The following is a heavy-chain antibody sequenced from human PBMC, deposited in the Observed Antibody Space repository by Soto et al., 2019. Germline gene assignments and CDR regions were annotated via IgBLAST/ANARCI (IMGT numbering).Heavy chain of an antibody. CDR1: GYTFTSYD. J-gene: IGHJ6*02. V-gene: IGHV1-8*01. D-gene: IGHD3-3*01. CDR3: ARVERGYDFWSGFHYYYGMDV. CDR2: MNPNSGNT. Sequence: QVQLVQSGAEVKKPGASVKVSCKASGYTFTSYDINWVRQATGQGLEWMGWMNPNSGNTGYAQKFQGRVNMTRNTSISTAYMELSSLRSEDTAVYYCARVERGYDFWSGFHYYYGMDVWGQVTTVTVSS.